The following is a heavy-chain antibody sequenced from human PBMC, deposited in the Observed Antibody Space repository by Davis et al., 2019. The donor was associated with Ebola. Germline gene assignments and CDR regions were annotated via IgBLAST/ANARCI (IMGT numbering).Heavy chain of an antibody. CDR1: GYGFRSHW. CDR3: AVTCGGDCYTFDY. CDR2: VIPGDSDP. J-gene: IGHJ4*02. D-gene: IGHD2-21*02. V-gene: IGHV5-51*01. Sequence: GESLKISCASSGYGFRSHWIGWVRQRPGKGLDWMAMVIPGDSDPVYSPSFQGQVTISVDTSTRTVHLQWSSLKASDTAMYYCAVTCGGDCYTFDYWGQGTLVTVSS.